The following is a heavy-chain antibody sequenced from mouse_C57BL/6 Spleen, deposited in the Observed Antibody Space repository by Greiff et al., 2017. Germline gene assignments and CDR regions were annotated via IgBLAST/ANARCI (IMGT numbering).Heavy chain of an antibody. V-gene: IGHV1-82*01. CDR3: ARLEGSGYYFDY. CDR2: IYPGDGDT. Sequence: VQLQQSGPELVKPGASVKIYCKASGYAFSSSWMNWVKQRPGQGLEWIGRIYPGDGDTNYNGKFKGKATLTADKSSSTAYMQLSSLTSEDSAVYFCARLEGSGYYFDYWGQGTTLTVSS. J-gene: IGHJ2*01. D-gene: IGHD1-1*01. CDR1: GYAFSSSW.